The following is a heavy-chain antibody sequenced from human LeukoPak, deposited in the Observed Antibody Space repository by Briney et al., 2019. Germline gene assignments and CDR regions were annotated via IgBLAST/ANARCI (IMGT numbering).Heavy chain of an antibody. V-gene: IGHV3-7*01. D-gene: IGHD1-7*01. J-gene: IGHJ4*02. Sequence: GGSLRLSCAASGFTFSSYWMSWVRQAPGKGLEWVANIKQDGTEKYYVDSVKGRFTISRDNAKNSLYLQMNSLRAEDTAVYYCARDNWNYVNDYWGQGTLVTVSS. CDR2: IKQDGTEK. CDR3: ARDNWNYVNDY. CDR1: GFTFSSYW.